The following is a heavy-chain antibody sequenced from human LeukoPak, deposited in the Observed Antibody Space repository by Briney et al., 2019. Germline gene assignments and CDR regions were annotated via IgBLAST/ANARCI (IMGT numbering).Heavy chain of an antibody. V-gene: IGHV1-2*02. CDR2: INPNSGGT. D-gene: IGHD2-15*01. J-gene: IGHJ5*02. CDR3: ARDPETGYCSGGSCYGWFDP. Sequence: ASVKVSCKVSGYTLTELSMHWVRQAPGQGLEWMGWINPNSGGTNYAQKFQGRVTMTRDTSISTAYMELSRLRSDDTAVYYCARDPETGYCSGGSCYGWFDPWGQGTLVTVSS. CDR1: GYTLTELS.